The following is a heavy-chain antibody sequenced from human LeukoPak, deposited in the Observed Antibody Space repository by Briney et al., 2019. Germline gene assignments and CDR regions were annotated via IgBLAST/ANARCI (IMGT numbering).Heavy chain of an antibody. CDR1: DGSISGSSYY. D-gene: IGHD3-22*01. CDR3: ARTKYDNYEDAFDI. V-gene: IGHV4-39*01. Sequence: SETLSLTCTVSDGSISGSSYYWGWIRQPPGKGLEWIGEINHSGSTNYNPSLKNRVTTSVDTSKNQFSLKLNSVTAADTAVFYCARTKYDNYEDAFDIWGQGTMVTVSS. J-gene: IGHJ3*02. CDR2: INHSGST.